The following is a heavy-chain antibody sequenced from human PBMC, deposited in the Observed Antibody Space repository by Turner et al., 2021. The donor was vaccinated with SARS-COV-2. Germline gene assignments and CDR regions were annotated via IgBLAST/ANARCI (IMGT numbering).Heavy chain of an antibody. Sequence: QVQLVGSGGGVVLPGRSLRLSCAASGFTFGSYVMHWVRQAQGKGLEWVAVISYDGINKYYADSVKGRFTISRDNSKNTLYLQMNSLRAEDTAVYYCARDTGDFDLWGRGTLVTVSS. CDR3: ARDTGDFDL. J-gene: IGHJ2*01. CDR1: GFTFGSYV. CDR2: ISYDGINK. D-gene: IGHD3-10*01. V-gene: IGHV3-30-3*01.